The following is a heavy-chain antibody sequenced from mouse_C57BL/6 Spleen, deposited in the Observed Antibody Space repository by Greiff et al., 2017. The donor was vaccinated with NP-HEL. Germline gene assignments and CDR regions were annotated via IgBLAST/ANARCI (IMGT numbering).Heavy chain of an antibody. J-gene: IGHJ3*01. CDR1: GYSFTGYY. CDR3: ARVRGWFAD. V-gene: IGHV1-42*01. CDR2: INPSTGGT. Sequence: VQLQQSGPELVKPGASVKISCKASGYSFTGYYMNWVKQSPEKSLEWIGEINPSTGGTTYNQKFKAKATLTVDKSSSTAYMQLKSLTSEDCAGYYCARVRGWFADWGQGTLVTVSA.